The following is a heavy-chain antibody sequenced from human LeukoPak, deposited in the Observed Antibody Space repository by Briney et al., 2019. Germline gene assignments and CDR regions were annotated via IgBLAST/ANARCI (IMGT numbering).Heavy chain of an antibody. CDR2: IIHIFSTA. Sequence: LVKLSCKPAERLVSRYAISGVRRAPGHGLEWRGGIIHIFSTANYAQKFQGRVTITEDESTSKAYMELSSVRSEDTAVYYCARDHNGYSYGLLHYWGQGTLVTVSS. CDR1: ERLVSRYA. CDR3: ARDHNGYSYGLLHY. D-gene: IGHD5-18*01. J-gene: IGHJ4*02. V-gene: IGHV1-69*13.